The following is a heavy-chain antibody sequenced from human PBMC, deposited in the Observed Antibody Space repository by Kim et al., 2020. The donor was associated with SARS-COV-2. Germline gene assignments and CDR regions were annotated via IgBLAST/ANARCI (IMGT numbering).Heavy chain of an antibody. CDR3: AKGLSV. Sequence: SETLSLTCTVSGASISCSPYSWGWIRQPPGMGLEWIGNMYYSGGTYYNPSLKSRVTISADTSKNQFSLNLTSVSATDTAVYYCAKGLSVSGQGTTVTVSS. J-gene: IGHJ6*02. V-gene: IGHV4-39*01. CDR1: GASISCSPYS. CDR2: MYYSGGT.